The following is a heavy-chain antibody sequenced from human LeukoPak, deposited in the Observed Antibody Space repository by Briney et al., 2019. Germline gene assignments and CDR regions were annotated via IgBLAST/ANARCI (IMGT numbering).Heavy chain of an antibody. CDR2: INPNNGDT. D-gene: IGHD4-11*01. CDR3: ARTVAGPSDYVDV. J-gene: IGHJ6*03. V-gene: IGHV1-2*02. Sequence: ASVKVSCKASGYTFSGYCIHWVRQAPGQGLEWMGWINPNNGDTYYAQKFQGRVTMTRDTAISTAYMELSRLRFDDTAVFYCARTVAGPSDYVDVWGKGTPVTVPS. CDR1: GYTFSGYC.